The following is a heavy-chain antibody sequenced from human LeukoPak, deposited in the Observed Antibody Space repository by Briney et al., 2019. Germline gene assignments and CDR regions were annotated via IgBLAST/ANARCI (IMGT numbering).Heavy chain of an antibody. CDR1: GGSIRIYY. CDR3: ARTGYYYYVGV. CDR2: IYYSGST. J-gene: IGHJ6*03. V-gene: IGHV4-59*01. Sequence: PSETLSLTCTVSGGSIRIYYWSWTRQPRGKGLVWIGYIYYSGSTNYNPSLKSRVTTSVDTSKNQFSLKLSSVTAADTAVYYCARTGYYYYVGVWGEGTTVTVSS.